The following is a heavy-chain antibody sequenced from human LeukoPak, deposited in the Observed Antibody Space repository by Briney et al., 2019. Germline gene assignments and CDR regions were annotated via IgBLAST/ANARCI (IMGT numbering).Heavy chain of an antibody. CDR2: LNPNSGNT. D-gene: IGHD2-2*01. Sequence: ASMKVSCKASGYTFTSYDISWVRQATGQGLEWMGWLNPNSGNTGYAQKFQGRVTMTRNTSISTAYMELSSLRSEDTAVYYCARGGSSTSTTFDYWGQGTLVTVSS. V-gene: IGHV1-8*01. J-gene: IGHJ4*02. CDR1: GYTFTSYD. CDR3: ARGGSSTSTTFDY.